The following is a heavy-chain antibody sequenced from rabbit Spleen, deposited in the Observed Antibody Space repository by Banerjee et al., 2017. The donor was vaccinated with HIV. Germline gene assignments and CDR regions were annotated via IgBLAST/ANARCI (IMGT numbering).Heavy chain of an antibody. V-gene: IGHV1S45*01. J-gene: IGHJ4*01. CDR2: IDAGSSGFT. Sequence: LEESGGGLVKPGGTLTLTCTVSGFSFSSNWICWVRQAPGKGLEWIACIDAGSSGFTYFASWAKGRFTISKTSSTTLTLQMTSLTAADTATYFCARDLAGVIGWNFSLWGQGTLVTVS. CDR1: GFSFSSNW. D-gene: IGHD4-1*01. CDR3: ARDLAGVIGWNFSL.